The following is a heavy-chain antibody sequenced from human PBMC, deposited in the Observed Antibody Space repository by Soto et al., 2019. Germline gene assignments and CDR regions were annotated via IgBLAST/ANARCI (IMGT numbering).Heavy chain of an antibody. CDR2: INAGNGNT. Sequence: ASVNVSCKASGYTFTSYAMHWVRQAPGQRLEWMGWINAGNGNTKYSQKFQGRVTITRDTSASTAYMELSSLRSEDTAVYYCARDLEEYYESLTGYRYSNWFDPWGQGTLVTVAS. D-gene: IGHD3-9*01. CDR1: GYTFTSYA. CDR3: ARDLEEYYESLTGYRYSNWFDP. V-gene: IGHV1-3*01. J-gene: IGHJ5*02.